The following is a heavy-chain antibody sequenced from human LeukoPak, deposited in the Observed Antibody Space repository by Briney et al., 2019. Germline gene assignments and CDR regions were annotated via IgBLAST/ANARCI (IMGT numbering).Heavy chain of an antibody. V-gene: IGHV3-33*01. J-gene: IGHJ6*02. D-gene: IGHD3-9*01. CDR3: TRDLMDYDVSTGLHHYYMDV. CDR1: GFTFSSYG. Sequence: GGSLRLSCAASGFTFSSYGMHWVRRAPGKGLEWVAVIWYDGSNKYYADSVKGRFTISRDNAKNTLFLQMNTLRVEDTAVYYCTRDLMDYDVSTGLHHYYMDVWGQGTTVTVSS. CDR2: IWYDGSNK.